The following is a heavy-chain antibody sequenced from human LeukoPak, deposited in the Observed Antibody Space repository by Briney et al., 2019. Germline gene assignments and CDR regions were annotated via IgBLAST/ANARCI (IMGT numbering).Heavy chain of an antibody. CDR2: ISYSGSP. CDR1: GGSISSYY. Sequence: SETLSLTCTVSGGSISSYYWSWIRQPPGKGLEWIGYISYSGSPNYNPSLKSRVTISVETSKNQFSLKLSSVTAADTALYYCARDYFDSSGLDYWGQGTLVTVSS. D-gene: IGHD3-22*01. J-gene: IGHJ4*02. V-gene: IGHV4-59*08. CDR3: ARDYFDSSGLDY.